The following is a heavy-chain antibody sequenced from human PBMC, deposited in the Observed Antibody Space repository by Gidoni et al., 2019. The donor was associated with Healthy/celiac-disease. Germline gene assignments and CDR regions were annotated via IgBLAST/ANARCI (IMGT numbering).Heavy chain of an antibody. Sequence: EVQLLESGGGLVQPGGSLRRYCAASGFTFSSYAMSWVRQAPGKGLGLVSAISGSGGSTYYADSVKGRFTISRDNSKNTLYLQMNSLRAEDTAVYYCANMNTLESGLARFKGDYYDGIDYWGQGTLVTVSS. J-gene: IGHJ4*02. CDR3: ANMNTLESGLARFKGDYYDGIDY. CDR2: ISGSGGST. V-gene: IGHV3-23*01. D-gene: IGHD3-22*01. CDR1: GFTFSSYA.